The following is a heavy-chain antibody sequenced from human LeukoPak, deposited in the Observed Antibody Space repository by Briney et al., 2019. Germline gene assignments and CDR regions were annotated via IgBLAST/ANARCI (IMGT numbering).Heavy chain of an antibody. D-gene: IGHD2/OR15-2a*01. CDR2: VSYDGSTQ. CDR3: ARRKIGYGMDV. V-gene: IGHV3-30*03. Sequence: PGRSLRLSCAAAFSISNYGMNWARQAPGKGLEWVAVVSYDGSTQYYADSVKGRFTISRDNAKNTLYLQMSSLRAEDTAVYYCARRKIGYGMDVWGQGTTVSVSS. CDR1: FSISNYG. J-gene: IGHJ6*02.